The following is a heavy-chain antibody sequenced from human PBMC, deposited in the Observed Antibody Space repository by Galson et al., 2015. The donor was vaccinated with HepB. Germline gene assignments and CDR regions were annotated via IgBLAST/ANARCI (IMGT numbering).Heavy chain of an antibody. CDR1: GFTFSSYA. CDR3: ARCLNSHRGSSSWYVGWFDP. D-gene: IGHD6-13*01. J-gene: IGHJ5*02. Sequence: SLRLSCAASGFTFSSYAMHWVRQAPGKGLEWVAVISYDGSNKYYADSVKGRFTISRDNSKNTLYLQMNSLRAEDTAVYYCARCLNSHRGSSSWYVGWFDPWGQGTLVTVSS. V-gene: IGHV3-30-3*01. CDR2: ISYDGSNK.